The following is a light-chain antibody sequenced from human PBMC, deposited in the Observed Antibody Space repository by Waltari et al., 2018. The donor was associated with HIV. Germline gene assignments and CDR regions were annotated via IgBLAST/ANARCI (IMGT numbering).Light chain of an antibody. CDR3: KQCGRSPIT. CDR2: EGS. V-gene: IGKV2-28*01. J-gene: IGKJ4*01. CDR1: QGLLQRIGYIY. Sequence: DIVMTPSSLSLPVTPGEPASTPCRSSQGLLQRIGYIYLDWYQQKPGQAPQFLIYEGSVRATGIPDRFSGRGSGTDFTLKISRVEAEDVAVYYCKQCGRSPITFGGGTRVDI.